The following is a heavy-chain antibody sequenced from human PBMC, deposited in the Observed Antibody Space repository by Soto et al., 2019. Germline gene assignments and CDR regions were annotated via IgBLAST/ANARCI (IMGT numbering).Heavy chain of an antibody. V-gene: IGHV1-2*02. CDR1: GYTFSDYY. CDR3: AGGPATATPAGVDF. D-gene: IGHD1-1*01. CDR2: INPNSGGT. J-gene: IGHJ4*02. Sequence: ASVKVSCKASGYTFSDYYIRWLRQAPGHGLEWMGWINPNSGGTKYAPRFQGGVTMTRNTSITTAYMELSGLRSGDTAVYYCAGGPATATPAGVDFWGQGTLVTVSS.